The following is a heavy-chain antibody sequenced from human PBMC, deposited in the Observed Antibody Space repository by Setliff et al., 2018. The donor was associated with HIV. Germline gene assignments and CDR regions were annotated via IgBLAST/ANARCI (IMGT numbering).Heavy chain of an antibody. CDR2: IIPVFGKV. CDR3: ARSDSGWPHYQYHHTDV. J-gene: IGHJ6*04. V-gene: IGHV1-69*13. D-gene: IGHD6-19*01. Sequence: SVKVSCKASGGTFSSFGINWIRQAPGQGLEWMGGIIPVFGKVEYAQRFQGRVKITADESTSTAYMEMSSLRSEDMAIYYCARSDSGWPHYQYHHTDVWGKGTTVTVSS. CDR1: GGTFSSFG.